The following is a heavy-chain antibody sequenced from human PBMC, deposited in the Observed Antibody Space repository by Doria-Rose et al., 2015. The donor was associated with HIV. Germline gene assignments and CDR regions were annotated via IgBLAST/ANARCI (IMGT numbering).Heavy chain of an antibody. V-gene: IGHV2-26*01. CDR3: ARIKSSRWYHKYYFDF. CDR1: GVSLSSPGMG. CDR2: IFSDDER. J-gene: IGHJ4*02. Sequence: SGPVLVKPTETLTLTCTVSGVSLSSPGMGVSWIRQPPGKALEWLANIFSDDERPYKTSLRSRLTISRATSKSQVVLTMTDMDPVDTATYYCARIKSSRWYHKYYFDFWGQGTLVIVSA. D-gene: IGHD6-13*01.